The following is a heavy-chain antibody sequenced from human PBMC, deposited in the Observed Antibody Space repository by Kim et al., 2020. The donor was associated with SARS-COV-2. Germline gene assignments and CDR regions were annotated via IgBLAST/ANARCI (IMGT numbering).Heavy chain of an antibody. CDR2: IFGSGSGT. D-gene: IGHD6-19*01. CDR1: PSNAA. CDR3: AKHLHVSSVTFYWNFDL. V-gene: IGHV3-23*01. J-gene: IGHJ2*01. Sequence: GGSLRLSCAATPSNAAMSWVRQAPGKGLEWVSGIFGSGSGTYYADSVKGRFTISRDSSKNMVYLQMNDLRVDDTAVYYCAKHLHVSSVTFYWNFDLWGRGTLVTVSS.